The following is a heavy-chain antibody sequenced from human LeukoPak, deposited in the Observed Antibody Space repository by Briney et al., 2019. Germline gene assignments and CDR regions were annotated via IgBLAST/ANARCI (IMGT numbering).Heavy chain of an antibody. CDR3: AKGQSLVPRAEYFQH. V-gene: IGHV3-23*01. J-gene: IGHJ1*01. Sequence: GGSLRLSCAASGFTFSSYAMSWVRQAPGKGLEWVSAISGSGGSTYYANSVKGRFTISRDNSKNTLYLQMNSLRAEDTAVYYCAKGQSLVPRAEYFQHWGQGTLVTVSS. CDR1: GFTFSSYA. CDR2: ISGSGGST. D-gene: IGHD6-19*01.